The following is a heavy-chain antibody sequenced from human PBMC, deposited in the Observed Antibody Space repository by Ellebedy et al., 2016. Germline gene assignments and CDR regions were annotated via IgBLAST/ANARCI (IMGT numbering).Heavy chain of an antibody. J-gene: IGHJ5*01. V-gene: IGHV3-23*01. CDR3: VKGNWGYKGFSA. Sequence: GESLKISXAASGFSVGDSAMSWVRQSAVKGLEWVSGINLRGDRLNYRDSVRGRFTISRDNSRNALVLRMNNLRVEDTALSFCVKGNWGYKGFSAWGQGTPVSV. D-gene: IGHD7-27*01. CDR1: GFSVGDSA. CDR2: INLRGDRL.